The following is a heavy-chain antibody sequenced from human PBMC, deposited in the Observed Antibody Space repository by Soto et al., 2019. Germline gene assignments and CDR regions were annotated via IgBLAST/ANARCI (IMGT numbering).Heavy chain of an antibody. D-gene: IGHD3-22*01. Sequence: QLQLQESGPGLVKPSETLSLTCTVSGGSISSSSYYWGWIRQPPGKGLEWIGSIYYSGSTYYNPSLKLRVTISVDTSKNQFSLKLSSVTAADTAVYYCAGPTYYDDSSGYYSFGCIWGQGTMVTVSS. V-gene: IGHV4-39*01. J-gene: IGHJ3*02. CDR1: GGSISSSSYY. CDR3: AGPTYYDDSSGYYSFGCI. CDR2: IYYSGST.